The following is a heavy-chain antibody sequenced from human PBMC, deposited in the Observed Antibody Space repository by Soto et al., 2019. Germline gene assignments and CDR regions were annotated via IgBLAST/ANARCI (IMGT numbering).Heavy chain of an antibody. CDR3: ARGDGLYGGNSPPFDY. J-gene: IGHJ4*02. Sequence: ASETLSLTCTVSGGSIGSYYWSWIRLPPGKGLEYVGFIYYTGSTNYSPSLKSRVTMSVDTSKKQFSLRLSSVTAADTAVYYCARGDGLYGGNSPPFDYWGQGTLVTVSS. D-gene: IGHD4-17*01. V-gene: IGHV4-59*01. CDR1: GGSIGSYY. CDR2: IYYTGST.